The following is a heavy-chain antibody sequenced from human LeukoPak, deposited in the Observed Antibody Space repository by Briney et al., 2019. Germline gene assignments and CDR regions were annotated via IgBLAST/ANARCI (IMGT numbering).Heavy chain of an antibody. J-gene: IGHJ5*02. CDR2: MNPNSGNT. V-gene: IGHV1-8*01. CDR1: GYTFTSYD. Sequence: ASVKVSCKASGYTFTSYDINWVRQATGQGLEWMGWMNPNSGNTGYAQKFQGRVTMTEDTSTDTAYMELSSLRSEDTAVYYCAREVMRDSLNWNWFDPWGQGTLVTVSS. CDR3: AREVMRDSLNWNWFDP. D-gene: IGHD1-1*01.